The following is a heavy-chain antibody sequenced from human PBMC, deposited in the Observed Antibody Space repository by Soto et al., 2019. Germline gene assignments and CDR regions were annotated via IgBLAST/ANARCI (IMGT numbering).Heavy chain of an antibody. CDR3: ARQVSDYYDSSGYPGRMDV. D-gene: IGHD3-22*01. CDR1: GYTFSGDY. J-gene: IGHJ6*02. V-gene: IGHV1-2*04. CDR2: INPNSGGT. Sequence: KGSCKASGYTFSGDYIHWGRQAPGQGLEWMGWINPNSGGTNYAQKFQGWVTMTRDTSISTAYMELSRLRSDDTAVYYCARQVSDYYDSSGYPGRMDVWGQGTTVTVSS.